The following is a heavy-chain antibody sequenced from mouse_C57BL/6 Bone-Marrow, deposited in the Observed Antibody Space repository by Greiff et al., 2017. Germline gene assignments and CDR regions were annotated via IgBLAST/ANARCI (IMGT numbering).Heavy chain of an antibody. CDR1: GYTFTDYY. CDR2: INPNNGGT. Sequence: ELQLVESGPELVKPGASVKISCKASGYTFTDYYMNWVKQSHGQSLEWIGDINPNNGGTSYNQKFKGKATLTVDTSSTTAYMELRSLTSEDSAVYYCAREVYYGNYERAMDYWGQGTSVTVSS. V-gene: IGHV1-26*01. D-gene: IGHD2-1*01. CDR3: AREVYYGNYERAMDY. J-gene: IGHJ4*01.